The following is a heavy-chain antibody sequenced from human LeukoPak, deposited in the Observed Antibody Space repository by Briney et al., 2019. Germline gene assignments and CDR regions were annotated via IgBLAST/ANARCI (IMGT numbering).Heavy chain of an antibody. CDR3: AGLDVASY. CDR1: GFTFTSNA. CDR2: ISASGDST. Sequence: SGGSLTLPCSASGFTFTSNAMHWVRQAPGKGLEYVSAISASGDSTYYADSVKGRFTISRDNSRNTLYLQMSSLRPEDTAVYYGAGLDVASYWGQGSLVTVSS. V-gene: IGHV3-64D*06. D-gene: IGHD6-19*01. J-gene: IGHJ4*02.